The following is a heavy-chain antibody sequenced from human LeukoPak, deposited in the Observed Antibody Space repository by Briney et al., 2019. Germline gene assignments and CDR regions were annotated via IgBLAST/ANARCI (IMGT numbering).Heavy chain of an antibody. CDR2: IYYSGST. CDR1: GGSISSGGYY. V-gene: IGHV4-31*03. Sequence: NPSETLSLTCTVSGGSISSGGYYWSCIRQHPGKGLEWIGYIYYSGSTYYNPSLKSRVTISVDTSKNQFSLKLSSVTAADTAVYYCARHEVAGIFDYWGQGTLVTVSS. J-gene: IGHJ4*02. D-gene: IGHD6-13*01. CDR3: ARHEVAGIFDY.